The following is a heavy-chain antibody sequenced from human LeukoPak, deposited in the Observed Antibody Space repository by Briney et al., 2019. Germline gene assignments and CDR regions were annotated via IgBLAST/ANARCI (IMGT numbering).Heavy chain of an antibody. CDR2: IKSDGSII. D-gene: IGHD5-12*01. J-gene: IGHJ4*02. Sequence: GGSLRLSCAASGFTISNDWMHWVRHAPGKGLVWVSRIKSDGSIITYADSVKGRFTIYRDNAENTLYLQMNSLRADDTAIYYCVRGRDYSGYDELDYWGQGTLVTVSS. CDR1: GFTISNDW. CDR3: VRGRDYSGYDELDY. V-gene: IGHV3-74*03.